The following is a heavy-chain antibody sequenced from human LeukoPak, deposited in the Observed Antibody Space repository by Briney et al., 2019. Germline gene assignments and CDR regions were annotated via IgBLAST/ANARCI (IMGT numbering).Heavy chain of an antibody. D-gene: IGHD2-21*01. CDR3: AKDRSFSIPSLDSAPYFDY. CDR1: GFTFSSYA. Sequence: GGSLRLSCAASGFTFSSYAMSWVRQAPGKGLEWVSAISGSGSRTYYADSVKGRFTISRDNSKIMLYLQMNSLRAEDTAVYYCAKDRSFSIPSLDSAPYFDYWGQGTLVTVSS. J-gene: IGHJ4*02. CDR2: ISGSGSRT. V-gene: IGHV3-23*01.